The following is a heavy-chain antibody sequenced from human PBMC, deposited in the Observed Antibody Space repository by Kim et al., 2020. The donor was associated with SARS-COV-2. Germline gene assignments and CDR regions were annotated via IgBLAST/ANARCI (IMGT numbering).Heavy chain of an antibody. J-gene: IGHJ3*02. CDR1: GGSFSGYY. CDR3: ARGMQSPIIPDAFDI. D-gene: IGHD2-21*01. Sequence: SETLSLTCAVYGGSFSGYYWSWIRQPPGKGLEWIGEINHSGSTNYNPSLKSRVTISVDTSKNQFSLKLSSVTAADTAVYYCARGMQSPIIPDAFDIWGQGTMVTVSS. CDR2: INHSGST. V-gene: IGHV4-34*01.